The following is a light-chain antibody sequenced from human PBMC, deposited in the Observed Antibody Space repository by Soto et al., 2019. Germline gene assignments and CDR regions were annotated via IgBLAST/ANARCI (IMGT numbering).Light chain of an antibody. Sequence: DIQMTQSPSSLSASVADRVTITCRASEGISTHLNWYQQKPGKAPKLLIYAASSLQSGVPSRFSGSGSGTDFTLTISCLQSEDFATYYCQQYYSYPLTFGGGTKVDI. CDR2: AAS. CDR1: EGISTH. V-gene: IGKV1-39*01. CDR3: QQYYSYPLT. J-gene: IGKJ4*01.